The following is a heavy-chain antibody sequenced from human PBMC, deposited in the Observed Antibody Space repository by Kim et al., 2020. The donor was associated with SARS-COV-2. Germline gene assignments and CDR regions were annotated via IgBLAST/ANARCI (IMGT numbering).Heavy chain of an antibody. J-gene: IGHJ4*02. CDR1: GFTFSSYA. V-gene: IGHV3-23*01. D-gene: IGHD1-26*01. CDR2: ISGSGGST. CDR3: APWGPKGSSWDSGSYYGNIWGY. Sequence: GGSLRLSCAASGFTFSSYAMSWVRQAPGKGLEWVSAISGSGGSTYYADSVKGRFTISRDNSKNTLYLQMNSLRAEDTAVYYCAPWGPKGSSWDSGSYYGNIWGYWGQGTLVTVSS.